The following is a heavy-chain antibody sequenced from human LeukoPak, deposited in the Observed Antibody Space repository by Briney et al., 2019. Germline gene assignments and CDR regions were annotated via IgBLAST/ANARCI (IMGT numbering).Heavy chain of an antibody. CDR3: AKACYCSGGSCYSDY. CDR1: GFTFSSYA. CDR2: ISGSGGST. D-gene: IGHD2-15*01. V-gene: IGHV3-23*01. J-gene: IGHJ4*02. Sequence: GGSLRLSCAASGFTFSSYAMSWVRQAPGKGLEWVSAISGSGGSTYYADSVKGRFTISRDNSKNTLYLQMNSLRAEDTAVYYCAKACYCSGGSCYSDYWGQGTLVTVSS.